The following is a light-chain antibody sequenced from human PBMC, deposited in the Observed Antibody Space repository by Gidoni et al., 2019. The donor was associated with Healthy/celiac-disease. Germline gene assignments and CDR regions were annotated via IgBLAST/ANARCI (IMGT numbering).Light chain of an antibody. CDR1: QSVSSY. V-gene: IGKV3-11*01. J-gene: IGKJ4*01. CDR2: DAS. CDR3: QQRSNWPT. Sequence: EIVLTQSPATLSLSPRERATLSCRASQSVSSYLAWYQQKPGQAPRLLIYDASNRATGIPARFSGSWSGTDFTFTIRRLEPEDFSVYYLQQRSNWPTFGGGTKVEIK.